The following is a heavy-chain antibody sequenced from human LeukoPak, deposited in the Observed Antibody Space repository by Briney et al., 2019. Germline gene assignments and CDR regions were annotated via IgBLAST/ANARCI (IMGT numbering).Heavy chain of an antibody. Sequence: SETQSLTCTVSGGSIGSHNWTWIRQPPGKGLEWIGYIDDSENSKYNPSLKSRVTISIDTSKNQFSLKLNSVTAADTAVYYCVRESRLRSFDWFGSYFHYWGQGTLVTVSS. CDR1: GGSIGSHN. J-gene: IGHJ4*02. V-gene: IGHV4-59*11. D-gene: IGHD3-9*01. CDR2: IDDSENS. CDR3: VRESRLRSFDWFGSYFHY.